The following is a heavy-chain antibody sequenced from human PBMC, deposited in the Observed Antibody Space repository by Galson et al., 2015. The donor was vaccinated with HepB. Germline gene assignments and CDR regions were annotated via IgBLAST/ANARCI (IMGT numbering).Heavy chain of an antibody. Sequence: SLRLSCAASGFTFSNYAMSWVRQAPGKGLEWVSAISSSTYYADSVKGRFTISRDNSKNMLFLQMHSLRAEDMAVYYCAKDESSGSSLDYWGQGTLVTVSS. J-gene: IGHJ4*02. CDR3: AKDESSGSSLDY. D-gene: IGHD1-26*01. CDR2: ISSST. CDR1: GFTFSNYA. V-gene: IGHV3-23*01.